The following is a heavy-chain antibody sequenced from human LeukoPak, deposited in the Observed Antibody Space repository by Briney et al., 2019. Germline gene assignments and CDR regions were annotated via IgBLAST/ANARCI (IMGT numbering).Heavy chain of an antibody. D-gene: IGHD4-17*01. CDR2: FDPEDGET. CDR3: ATGLFTATVTTLGY. CDR1: GYTLTELS. V-gene: IGHV1-24*01. Sequence: ASVKVFCKVSGYTLTELSMHWVRQAPGKGLEWMGGFDPEDGETIYAQKFQGRVTMTEDTSTDTAYMELSSLRSEDTAVYYCATGLFTATVTTLGYWGQGTLVTVSS. J-gene: IGHJ4*02.